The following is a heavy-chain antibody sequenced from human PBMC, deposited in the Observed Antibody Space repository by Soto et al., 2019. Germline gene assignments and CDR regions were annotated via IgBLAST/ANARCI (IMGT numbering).Heavy chain of an antibody. CDR3: ARTVVTKGKFDY. V-gene: IGHV2-5*02. CDR1: GFSLSTSGVG. J-gene: IGHJ4*02. D-gene: IGHD2-21*02. Sequence: QITLKESGPTLVKPTQTLTLTCTFSGFSLSTSGVGVGWIRQPPGKALEWLALIYWDDDKRYSPSLKSRLTITKDTSKTQVVLTMTNMDPVDTATYYCARTVVTKGKFDYWGQGTLVTVSS. CDR2: IYWDDDK.